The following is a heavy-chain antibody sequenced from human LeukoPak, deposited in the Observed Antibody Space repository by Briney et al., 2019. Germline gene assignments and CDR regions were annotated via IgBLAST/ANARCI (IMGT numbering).Heavy chain of an antibody. D-gene: IGHD3-10*01. CDR2: ISVYNGNR. Sequence: GASVKVSCKASGYTFTSYGISWVRQAPGQGLEWMGWISVYNGNRNYAQNLQGRVTMTTDTSTSIAYMEVRSLRSDDTAVYYCARAASGAARYRAFDIWGQGTMVTVSS. J-gene: IGHJ3*02. V-gene: IGHV1-18*01. CDR3: ARAASGAARYRAFDI. CDR1: GYTFTSYG.